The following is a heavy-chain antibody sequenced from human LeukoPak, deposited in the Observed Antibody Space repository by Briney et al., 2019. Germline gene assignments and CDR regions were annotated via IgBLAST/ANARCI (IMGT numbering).Heavy chain of an antibody. D-gene: IGHD1-26*01. J-gene: IGHJ6*03. CDR1: GGSISSYY. V-gene: IGHV4-4*07. Sequence: SETLSLTCTVSGGSISSYYWSWIRQPAGKGLEWIGRIYTSGSTYYNPSLKSRVTISVDTSKNQFSLKLSSVTAADTAVYYCASGRGAEYYYYMDVWGKGTTVTVSS. CDR2: IYTSGST. CDR3: ASGRGAEYYYYMDV.